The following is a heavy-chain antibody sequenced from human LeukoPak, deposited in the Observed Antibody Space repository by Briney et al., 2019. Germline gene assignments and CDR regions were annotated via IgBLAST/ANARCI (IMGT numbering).Heavy chain of an antibody. D-gene: IGHD6-13*01. V-gene: IGHV4-4*07. CDR1: GGSLNTYY. Sequence: SETLSHTCIVSGGSLNTYYWSWIRQPAGKGLEWIGRIHISGITNYNTSVKSRVTMSVDTSKNQFSLKLTSVTAADTAVYFCARDIAAARDIWGQGTMVTVSS. J-gene: IGHJ3*02. CDR2: IHISGIT. CDR3: ARDIAAARDI.